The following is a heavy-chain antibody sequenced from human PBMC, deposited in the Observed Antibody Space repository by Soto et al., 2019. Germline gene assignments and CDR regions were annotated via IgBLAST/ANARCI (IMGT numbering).Heavy chain of an antibody. CDR1: GGTFSSYA. J-gene: IGHJ6*02. D-gene: IGHD5-18*01. Sequence: QVQLVQSGAEVKKPGSSVKVSCKASGGTFSSYAISWVRQAPGQGLEWMGGIIPIFGTANYAQKFQGRVTITADESTSSAYMALSSVRSEDTAVYYCARSLDVGYSYGYSYYYGMDVWGQGTTVTVSS. V-gene: IGHV1-69*01. CDR3: ARSLDVGYSYGYSYYYGMDV. CDR2: IIPIFGTA.